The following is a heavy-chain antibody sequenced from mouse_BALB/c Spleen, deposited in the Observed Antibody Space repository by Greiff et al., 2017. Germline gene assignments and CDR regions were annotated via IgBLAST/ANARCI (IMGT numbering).Heavy chain of an antibody. J-gene: IGHJ2*01. V-gene: IGHV8-11*01. CDR2: IWWNDNK. D-gene: IGHD1-1*01. CDR3: ARIYYYGSSYEDFDY. Sequence: QVTLKECGPGILQPSQTLSLTCSFSGFSLSTYGIGVGWIRQPSGKGLEWLAHIWWNDNKYYNTALKSRLTISKDTSNNQVFLKIASVDTADTATYYCARIYYYGSSYEDFDYRGQGTTLTVSS. CDR1: GFSLSTYGIG.